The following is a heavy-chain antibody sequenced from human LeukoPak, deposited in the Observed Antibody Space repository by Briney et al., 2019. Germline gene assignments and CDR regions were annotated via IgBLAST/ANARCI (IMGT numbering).Heavy chain of an antibody. D-gene: IGHD3-22*01. CDR3: ATGYYDSSGYYRRDAFDI. CDR1: GYTFTSFG. J-gene: IGHJ3*02. V-gene: IGHV1-18*01. Sequence: ASVKVSCKASGYTFTSFGISWVRQAPGQGLEWMGWISAYNGNTNYAQKFQGRVTMTEDTSTDTAYMELSSLRSEDTAVYYCATGYYDSSGYYRRDAFDIWGQGTMVTVSS. CDR2: ISAYNGNT.